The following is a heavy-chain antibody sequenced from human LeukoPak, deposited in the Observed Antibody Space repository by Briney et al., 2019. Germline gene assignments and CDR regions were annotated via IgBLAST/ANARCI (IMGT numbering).Heavy chain of an antibody. CDR2: ISGSGGTT. D-gene: IGHD4-11*01. V-gene: IGHV3-23*01. J-gene: IGHJ5*02. CDR3: AKDRYSNYGNWYDP. Sequence: PGGSLGLSCAASGFTFNSYAMNWVRQAPGKGLEWVSGISGSGGTTYYADSVKGRFTISRDNPKNTLYLQMNSLRAEDTAVYYCAKDRYSNYGNWYDPWGQGTLVTVFS. CDR1: GFTFNSYA.